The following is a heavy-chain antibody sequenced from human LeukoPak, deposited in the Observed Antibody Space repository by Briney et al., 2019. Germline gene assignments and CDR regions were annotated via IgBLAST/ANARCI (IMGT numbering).Heavy chain of an antibody. Sequence: GESLKISCKGSGYSFTSYWISWARQMPGKGLEWMGRIDPSDSYTNYSPSFQGHVTISADKSISTAYLQWSSLKASDTAMYYCARHHDFPPGMDVWGQGTTVTVSS. V-gene: IGHV5-10-1*01. CDR2: IDPSDSYT. D-gene: IGHD3-3*01. CDR3: ARHHDFPPGMDV. J-gene: IGHJ6*02. CDR1: GYSFTSYW.